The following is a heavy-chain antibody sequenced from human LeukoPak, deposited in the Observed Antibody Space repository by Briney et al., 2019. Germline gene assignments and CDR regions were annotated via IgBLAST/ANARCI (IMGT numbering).Heavy chain of an antibody. CDR3: ARDGSNSHAFDV. Sequence: GGSLRLSCAASGFTFSSYAMHWVRQAPGKGLEWVAVISYDGSNKYYADSVKGRFTISRDNAKNTLFPQMNSLRAEDTAVYYCARDGSNSHAFDVWGLGTMVTVSS. D-gene: IGHD5-24*01. CDR1: GFTFSSYA. CDR2: ISYDGSNK. V-gene: IGHV3-30*04. J-gene: IGHJ3*01.